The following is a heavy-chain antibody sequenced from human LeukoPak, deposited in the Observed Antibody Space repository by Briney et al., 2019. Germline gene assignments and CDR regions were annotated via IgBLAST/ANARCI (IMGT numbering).Heavy chain of an antibody. J-gene: IGHJ6*03. D-gene: IGHD5-12*01. Sequence: GGSLRLSCAASGFTFSSYWMSWVRQAPGKGLEWVAFIRYDGSNKYYADSVKGRFTISRDNSKNTLYLQMKSLGAEDTAVYYCAKGGGYEAQYYYYYLDVWGKGTTVTISS. CDR2: IRYDGSNK. V-gene: IGHV3-30*02. CDR3: AKGGGYEAQYYYYYLDV. CDR1: GFTFSSYW.